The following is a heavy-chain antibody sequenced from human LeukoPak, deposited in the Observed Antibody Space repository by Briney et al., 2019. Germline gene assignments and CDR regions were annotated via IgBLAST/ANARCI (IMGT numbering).Heavy chain of an antibody. CDR3: AKKMPGASFYFDF. Sequence: PGGSLRLSCVASGFPLGDYDITWVRQTPGKGLEYVSSIGSGGYTFYAGSVRGRFSISRDISQSTVFLQMNSLRAEDTAIYFCAKKMPGASFYFDFWGQGTRVSVSS. CDR1: GFPLGDYD. J-gene: IGHJ4*01. V-gene: IGHV3-23*01. CDR2: IGSGGYT. D-gene: IGHD7-27*01.